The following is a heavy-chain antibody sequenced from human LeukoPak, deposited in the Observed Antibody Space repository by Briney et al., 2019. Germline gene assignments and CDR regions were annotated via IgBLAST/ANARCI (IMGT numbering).Heavy chain of an antibody. CDR1: AYTFTTYG. Sequence: ASVTVSFTSSAYTFTTYGINWRRQAPGQGQGRMGRISAYSGHTNYARKFQGRVTITTDTSTTTVYMELMSLTSDDTAVFYCARDYDDNSRCFGYWGQGALVTVSS. V-gene: IGHV1-18*01. CDR2: ISAYSGHT. J-gene: IGHJ4*02. CDR3: ARDYDDNSRCFGY. D-gene: IGHD4-23*01.